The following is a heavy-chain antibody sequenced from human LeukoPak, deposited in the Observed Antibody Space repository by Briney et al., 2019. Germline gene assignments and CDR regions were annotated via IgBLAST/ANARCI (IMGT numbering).Heavy chain of an antibody. D-gene: IGHD1-7*01. CDR1: GFTFSSYG. V-gene: IGHV3-33*01. CDR3: ARDGYNWIYRFDY. J-gene: IGHJ4*02. Sequence: GRSLRLSCAASGFTFSSYGMHWVRQAPGKGLEWVAVIWYDGSNKYYADSVKGRFTISRDNSKNTLYLQMNSLRAEDTAVYYCARDGYNWIYRFDYWGQGTLVTVSS. CDR2: IWYDGSNK.